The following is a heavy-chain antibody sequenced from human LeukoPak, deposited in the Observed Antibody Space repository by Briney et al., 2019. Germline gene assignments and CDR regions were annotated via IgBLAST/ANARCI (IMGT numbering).Heavy chain of an antibody. CDR1: GGSISNYY. J-gene: IGHJ4*02. V-gene: IGHV4-59*01. Sequence: PSETLSLTCAASGGSISNYYWSWIRQPPGKGLEWIGYIYYSGSTNYNPSLKSRVTISVDTSKNQFSLKLSSVTAADTAVYYCASEAPDSYRFGYYFDYWGQGTLVTVSS. D-gene: IGHD5-18*01. CDR2: IYYSGST. CDR3: ASEAPDSYRFGYYFDY.